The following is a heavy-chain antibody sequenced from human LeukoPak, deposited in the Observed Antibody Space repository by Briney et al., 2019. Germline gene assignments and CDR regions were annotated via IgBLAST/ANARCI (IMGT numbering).Heavy chain of an antibody. D-gene: IGHD2-15*01. J-gene: IGHJ3*02. V-gene: IGHV1-18*01. CDR1: GYAFTSYG. CDR3: AREDCSGGSCYSLSLTPVFHVFDI. CDR2: ISAYNGNT. Sequence: GASVKVSCKASGYAFTSYGISWVRQAPGQGLEWMGWISAYNGNTNYAPKLQGRVTMTTDTSTSTAHMELRSLRSDDTAVYHCAREDCSGGSCYSLSLTPVFHVFDIWGQGTMVTVSS.